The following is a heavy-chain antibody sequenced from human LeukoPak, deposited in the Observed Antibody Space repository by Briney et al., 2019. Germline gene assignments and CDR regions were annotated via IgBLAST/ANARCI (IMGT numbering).Heavy chain of an antibody. V-gene: IGHV4-34*01. J-gene: IGHJ3*02. D-gene: IGHD3-22*01. CDR3: ARGHVTMIVVVITAALAFDT. CDR1: GGSFSGYY. CDR2: INHSGST. Sequence: SETLSLTCAVYGGSFSGYYWSWIRQPPGKGLEWIGEINHSGSTNYNPSLKSRVTISVDTSKNQFSLKLSSVTAADTAVYYCARGHVTMIVVVITAALAFDTWGQGTMVTVSS.